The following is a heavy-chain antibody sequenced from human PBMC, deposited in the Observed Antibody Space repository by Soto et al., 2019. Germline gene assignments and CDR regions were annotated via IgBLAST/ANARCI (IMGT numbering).Heavy chain of an antibody. CDR2: ITGTGGGA. D-gene: IGHD3-16*01. CDR3: VGGSKDSKPRSRLFDF. J-gene: IGHJ4*02. V-gene: IGHV3-23*01. Sequence: GGSLRLSCAASGLTFGSRAMSWVRQSPGQGLEWVSTITGTGGGAKYADSARGRFAISRDNTNNTLYLQKSTLRAEDSAVYFCVGGSKDSKPRSRLFDFWGPGTLVTVSS. CDR1: GLTFGSRA.